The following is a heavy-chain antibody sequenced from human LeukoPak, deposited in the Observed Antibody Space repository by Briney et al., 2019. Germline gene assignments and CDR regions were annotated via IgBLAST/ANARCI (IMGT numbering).Heavy chain of an antibody. CDR3: ARTVVTLAWYFDL. V-gene: IGHV4-4*07. CDR2: FYTSGTT. Sequence: SETQSVTCSVSGGSISSYSWNWIRQPAGKGLEWIGRFYTSGTTNYNPSLKSRVTMSIDTSKNQVSLKMRSVTAADTAVYYCARTVVTLAWYFDLWGRGALVSVSS. J-gene: IGHJ2*01. CDR1: GGSISSYS. D-gene: IGHD4-23*01.